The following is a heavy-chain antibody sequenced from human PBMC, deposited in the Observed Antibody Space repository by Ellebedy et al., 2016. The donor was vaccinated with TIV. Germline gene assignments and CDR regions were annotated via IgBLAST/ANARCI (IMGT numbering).Heavy chain of an antibody. J-gene: IGHJ4*02. CDR3: ARETQLGYCRGGSCYTLDY. CDR1: GFTFNTYS. Sequence: GGSLRLXXAASGFTFNTYSMNWVRQAPGKGLEWVSVISGSGNTIHQADSVKGRFTISRDNAKNSLYLQMNSLRAEDTAVYYCARETQLGYCRGGSCYTLDYWGQGTLVTVSS. CDR2: ISGSGNTI. D-gene: IGHD2-15*01. V-gene: IGHV3-21*01.